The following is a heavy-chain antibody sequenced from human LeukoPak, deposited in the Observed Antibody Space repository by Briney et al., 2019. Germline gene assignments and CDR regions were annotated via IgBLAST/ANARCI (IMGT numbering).Heavy chain of an antibody. D-gene: IGHD3-10*01. CDR2: IDTTTGNP. CDR1: GYPFSAHF. V-gene: IGHV7-4-1*01. Sequence: ASVKVSCKASGYPFSAHFLNWVRQAPGQGLEWMGNIDTTTGNPRYAQDFTGRFVFSFDTSVSTASLQIPSLKPDDTATYYCVRGTPTPGMDYWGQGNPVTVSS. CDR3: VRGTPTPGMDY. J-gene: IGHJ4*02.